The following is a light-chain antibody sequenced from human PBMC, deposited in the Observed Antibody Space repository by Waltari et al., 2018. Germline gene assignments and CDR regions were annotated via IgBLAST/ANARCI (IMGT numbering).Light chain of an antibody. J-gene: IGLJ1*01. Sequence: QSALTQPASVSGSPGQSITISCTGTTSDVGGYDYVSWYHHHPGRAPKLMIYEVGYRPSRVSHRFYGSKSGNTASLTISGLQADDEADYYCSSYTSGGTHVFGTGTKATVL. CDR3: SSYTSGGTHV. CDR2: EVG. V-gene: IGLV2-14*01. CDR1: TSDVGGYDY.